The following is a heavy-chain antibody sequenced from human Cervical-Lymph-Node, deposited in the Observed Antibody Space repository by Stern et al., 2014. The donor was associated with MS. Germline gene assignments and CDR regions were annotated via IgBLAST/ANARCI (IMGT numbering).Heavy chain of an antibody. J-gene: IGHJ6*02. CDR1: AGTFSSYA. CDR2: IIPIFGTA. Sequence: VQLVESGAEVKKPGSSVKVSCQASAGTFSSYAISWVRQAPGQGLEWMGGIIPIFGTANSAQKFQGRVTITADESTSTAYMELSSLRSEDTAVYYCARGELKEGLVRGMDVWGQGTTVTVSS. CDR3: ARGELKEGLVRGMDV. D-gene: IGHD1-26*01. V-gene: IGHV1-69*01.